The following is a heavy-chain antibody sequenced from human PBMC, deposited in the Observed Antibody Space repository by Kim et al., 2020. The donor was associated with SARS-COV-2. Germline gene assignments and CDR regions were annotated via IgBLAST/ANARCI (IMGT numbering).Heavy chain of an antibody. V-gene: IGHV4-61*02. Sequence: TLSLTRTVSGGSISSGSYYWSWIRQPAGKGLEWIGRIYTSGSTNYNPSLKSRVTISVDTSKNQFSLKLSSVTAADTAVYYCARDWRIAAAGTWWFDPWDQGTLVTVSS. CDR3: ARDWRIAAAGTWWFDP. D-gene: IGHD6-13*01. CDR1: GGSISSGSYY. CDR2: IYTSGST. J-gene: IGHJ5*02.